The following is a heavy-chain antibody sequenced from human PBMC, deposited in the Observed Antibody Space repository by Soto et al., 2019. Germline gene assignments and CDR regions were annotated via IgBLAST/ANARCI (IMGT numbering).Heavy chain of an antibody. D-gene: IGHD3-22*01. J-gene: IGHJ4*02. CDR2: ISTNGGST. V-gene: IGHV3-64D*06. Sequence: GGSLRLSCAASGFTFINFARSWVSPAPGKGLDWVSTISTNGGSTHYADSVKGRFTISRDNSKNTQYLQMSSLRADDTAVYYCVKGEYYYDSSGYYPFDYWGQGTLVTVSS. CDR3: VKGEYYYDSSGYYPFDY. CDR1: GFTFINFA.